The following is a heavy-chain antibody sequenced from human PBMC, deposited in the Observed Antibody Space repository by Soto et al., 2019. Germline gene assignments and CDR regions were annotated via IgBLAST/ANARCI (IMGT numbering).Heavy chain of an antibody. CDR2: ISAYNGNT. Sequence: QVQLVQSGAEVKKPGASVKVSCKASGYTFTSYGISWVRQAPGQGLEWMGWISAYNGNTNYAQKLQGRATMTTDTSTSTAYMELRSLTSDDTALYYCASGDQEWLRRGDSFDYWGPGAPVTVSS. J-gene: IGHJ4*02. V-gene: IGHV1-18*01. CDR1: GYTFTSYG. D-gene: IGHD5-12*01. CDR3: ASGDQEWLRRGDSFDY.